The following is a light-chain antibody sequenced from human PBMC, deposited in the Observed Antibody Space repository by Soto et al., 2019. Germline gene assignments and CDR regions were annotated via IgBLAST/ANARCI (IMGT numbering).Light chain of an antibody. V-gene: IGLV2-14*01. CDR1: SSDVGGYNY. J-gene: IGLJ1*01. Sequence: QSALTQPASVSGSPGQSITISCTGTSSDVGGYNYVSWYQQHPAKAPKLMIYDVSSRPSGVSNRFSGSKSGNTASLTISGLQAEDEADYYCSSYTSSSTYVFGTGTRSPS. CDR3: SSYTSSSTYV. CDR2: DVS.